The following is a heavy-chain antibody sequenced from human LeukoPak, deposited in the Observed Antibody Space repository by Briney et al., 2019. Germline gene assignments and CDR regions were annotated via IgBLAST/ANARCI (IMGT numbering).Heavy chain of an antibody. CDR2: IFPSGSA. J-gene: IGHJ6*03. CDR3: ARRNYYFYYMDV. CDR1: GGSISSYY. Sequence: SETLSLTCTVSGGSISSYYWTWIRQSPVKGLEWIGYIFPSGSAFYNPSLESRVTISLDTSENKFSLTLSSVTGADTAVYYCARRNYYFYYMDVWGKGTTVTVSS. V-gene: IGHV4-4*09.